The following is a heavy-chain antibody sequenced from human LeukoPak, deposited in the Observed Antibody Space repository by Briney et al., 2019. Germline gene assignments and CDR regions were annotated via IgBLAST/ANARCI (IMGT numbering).Heavy chain of an antibody. Sequence: GGSLRLSCAASGFTVSSNYMSWVRQAPGKGLEWVSIIYSGGATYYADSVKGRFTISRDNDKNSLYLQMNSLRAEDTALYYCAKDINPRYSSSWYLMGAFDIWGQGTMVTVSS. CDR3: AKDINPRYSSSWYLMGAFDI. D-gene: IGHD6-13*01. J-gene: IGHJ3*02. CDR1: GFTVSSNY. CDR2: IYSGGAT. V-gene: IGHV3-53*05.